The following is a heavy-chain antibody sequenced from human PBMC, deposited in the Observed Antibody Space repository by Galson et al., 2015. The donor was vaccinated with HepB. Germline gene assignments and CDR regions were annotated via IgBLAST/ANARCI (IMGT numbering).Heavy chain of an antibody. CDR2: IIPIFGTA. CDR3: ARDPRRDYYGSGSYKVWFDP. CDR1: GGTFSSYA. Sequence: SVKVSCKASGGTFSSYAISWVRQAPGQGLEWMGGIIPIFGTANYAQKFQGRVTITADKSTSTAYMELSSLRSEDTAVYYCARDPRRDYYGSGSYKVWFDPWGQETLVTVSS. D-gene: IGHD3-10*01. J-gene: IGHJ5*02. V-gene: IGHV1-69*06.